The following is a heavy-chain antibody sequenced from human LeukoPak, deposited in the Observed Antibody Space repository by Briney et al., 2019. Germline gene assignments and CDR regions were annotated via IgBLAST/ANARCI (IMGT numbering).Heavy chain of an antibody. CDR1: GGSFSGYY. V-gene: IGHV4-59*01. D-gene: IGHD6-19*01. CDR2: IYYSGST. CDR3: ARSGYSSGPDY. J-gene: IGHJ4*02. Sequence: SETLSLTCAVYGGSFSGYYWSWIRQPPGKGLEWIGYIYYSGSTNYNPSLKSRVTISVDTSKNQFSLKLSSVTAADTAVYYCARSGYSSGPDYWGQGTLVTVSS.